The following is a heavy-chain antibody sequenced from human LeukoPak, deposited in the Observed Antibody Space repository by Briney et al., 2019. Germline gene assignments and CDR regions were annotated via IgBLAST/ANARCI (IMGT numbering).Heavy chain of an antibody. V-gene: IGHV3-7*04. J-gene: IGHJ4*02. CDR3: ARGVVPAANVAY. Sequence: GESLRLSCVASGFTFSTYWMSWVRQAPGKGLEWVANIKQDGSDKYYVDSVKGRFTISRDNAKNSLYLQMNSMRAEDTAVYYCARGVVPAANVAYWGQGTLVTVSP. CDR1: GFTFSTYW. D-gene: IGHD2-2*01. CDR2: IKQDGSDK.